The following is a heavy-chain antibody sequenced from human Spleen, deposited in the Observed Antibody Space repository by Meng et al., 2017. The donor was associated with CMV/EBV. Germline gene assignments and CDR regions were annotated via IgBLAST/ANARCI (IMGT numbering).Heavy chain of an antibody. J-gene: IGHJ4*02. Sequence: ASVKVSCKASGYTFTSYGISWVRQAPGQGLEWMGWMNPSTGATGYAQKFQGRVTMTGDTSISTAYMELSCLRSEDTAVYYCARNPPSTGDFDYWGQGTVVTVSS. CDR2: MNPSTGAT. CDR3: ARNPPSTGDFDY. D-gene: IGHD3-10*01. CDR1: GYTFTSYG. V-gene: IGHV1-8*02.